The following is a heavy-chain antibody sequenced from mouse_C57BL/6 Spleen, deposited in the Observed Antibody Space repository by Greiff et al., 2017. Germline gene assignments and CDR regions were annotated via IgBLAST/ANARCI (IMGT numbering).Heavy chain of an antibody. J-gene: IGHJ3*01. V-gene: IGHV5-12*01. CDR2: ISNGGGST. CDR1: GFTFSDYY. Sequence: DVMLVESGGGLVQPGGSLKLSCAASGFTFSDYYMYWVRQTPEKRLEWVAYISNGGGSTYYPDTVKGRFTISRDNAKNTLYLQMSRLKSEDTAMYYCARPPRAAQKSWFAYWGQGTLVTVSA. D-gene: IGHD3-2*02. CDR3: ARPPRAAQKSWFAY.